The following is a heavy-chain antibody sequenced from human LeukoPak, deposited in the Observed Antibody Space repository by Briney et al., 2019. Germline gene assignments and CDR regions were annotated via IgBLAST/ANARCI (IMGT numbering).Heavy chain of an antibody. V-gene: IGHV1-2*02. D-gene: IGHD2-2*02. CDR2: INPNSGGT. J-gene: IGHJ4*02. Sequence: ASVKVSCKASGYTFTGYYMHWVRQAPGQGLEWMGWINPNSGGTNYAQKFQGRVTMTRDTSISTAYMELSRLRSDDTAVYYCARHHCSSTSCYTPDFDYWGQGTLVTVSP. CDR3: ARHHCSSTSCYTPDFDY. CDR1: GYTFTGYY.